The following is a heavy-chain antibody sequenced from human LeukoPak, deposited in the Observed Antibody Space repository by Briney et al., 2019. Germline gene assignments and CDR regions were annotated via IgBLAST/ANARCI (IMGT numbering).Heavy chain of an antibody. D-gene: IGHD2-2*01. Sequence: ASVKVSCKASGGTFSSYAISWVRQARGQRLEWIGWIVVGSGNTNYAQKFQERVTITRDMSTSTAYMELSSLRSEDTAVYYCAADPSYAYAFDIWGQGTMVTVSS. CDR2: IVVGSGNT. CDR3: AADPSYAYAFDI. CDR1: GGTFSSYA. J-gene: IGHJ3*02. V-gene: IGHV1-58*02.